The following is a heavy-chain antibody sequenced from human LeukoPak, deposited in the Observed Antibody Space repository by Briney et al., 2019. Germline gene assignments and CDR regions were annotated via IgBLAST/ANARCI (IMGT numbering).Heavy chain of an antibody. CDR2: IYSGGST. CDR3: ARDPTRHYYDSSGHGP. D-gene: IGHD3-22*01. V-gene: IGHV3-66*02. CDR1: GFTVSSNY. J-gene: IGHJ5*02. Sequence: PGGSLRLSCAASGFTVSSNYMSWVRQAPGKGLEWVSVIYSGGSTYYADTVKGRFTISRDNSKNTLYLQMNSLRAEDTAVYYCARDPTRHYYDSSGHGPWGQGTLVTVSS.